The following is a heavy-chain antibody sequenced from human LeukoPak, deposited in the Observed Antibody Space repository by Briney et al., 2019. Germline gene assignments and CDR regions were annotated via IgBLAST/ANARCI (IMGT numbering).Heavy chain of an antibody. CDR3: ATDLLSPVVVAAFSY. D-gene: IGHD2-15*01. V-gene: IGHV1-24*01. Sequence: ASVKVSCKVCGYTLTELSMHWVRQAPGKGLEWMGGFDPEDGETIYAQKFQGRVTMTEGTSTDTAYMELSSLRSEDTAVYYCATDLLSPVVVAAFSYWGQGTLVTVSS. J-gene: IGHJ4*02. CDR2: FDPEDGET. CDR1: GYTLTELS.